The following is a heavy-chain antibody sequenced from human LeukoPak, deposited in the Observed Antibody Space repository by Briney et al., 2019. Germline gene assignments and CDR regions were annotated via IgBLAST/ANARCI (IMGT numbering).Heavy chain of an antibody. D-gene: IGHD2-15*01. J-gene: IGHJ5*02. CDR1: GGSISSGGYS. Sequence: PSETLSLTCAVSGGSISSGGYSWSWIRQPPGKGLEWIGYIYYSGSTYYNPSLKSRVTISVDTSKNQFSLKLSSVTAADTAVYYCARIGGFDPWGQGTLVTVSS. CDR3: ARIGGFDP. V-gene: IGHV4-30-4*07. CDR2: IYYSGST.